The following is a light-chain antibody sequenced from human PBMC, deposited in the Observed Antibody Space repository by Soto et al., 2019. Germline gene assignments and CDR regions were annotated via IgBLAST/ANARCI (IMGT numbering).Light chain of an antibody. J-gene: IGKJ1*01. Sequence: EIIMTQSPATLSVSPGERVTLSCRASQGVGSTLAWYRQQPGQAPRLLIYDAYIRASGVPARFSGSGSGTEFTLTISGLQSEDFAVYFCQHYNTYPWTFGQGTKVEIK. CDR2: DAY. CDR3: QHYNTYPWT. CDR1: QGVGST. V-gene: IGKV3-15*01.